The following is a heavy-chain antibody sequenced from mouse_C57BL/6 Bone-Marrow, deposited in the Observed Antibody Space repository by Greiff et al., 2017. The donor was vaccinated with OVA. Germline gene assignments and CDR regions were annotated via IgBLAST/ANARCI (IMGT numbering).Heavy chain of an antibody. CDR2: IYPGDGDT. CDR3: ATYDYDVHWYFDV. Sequence: SGASVKISCKASGYAFSSYWMNWVKQKPGKGLEWIGQIYPGDGDTNYNGKFKGKATLTADKSSSTAYMQLSSLTSEDSAVYFCATYDYDVHWYFDVWGTGTTVTVSS. V-gene: IGHV1-80*01. CDR1: GYAFSSYW. J-gene: IGHJ1*03. D-gene: IGHD2-4*01.